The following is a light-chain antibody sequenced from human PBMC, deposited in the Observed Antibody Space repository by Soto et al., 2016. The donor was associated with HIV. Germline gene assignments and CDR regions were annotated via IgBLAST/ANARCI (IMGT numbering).Light chain of an antibody. Sequence: SYDLTQPPSVSVSPGQTASITCSGDKLGDKFACWCQQKPGQSPVMVIYQDNKRPSGIPERFSGSNSGNTATLTISGTQTMDEADYYCQTWDSSTAVFGTGTKVTVL. J-gene: IGLJ1*01. V-gene: IGLV3-1*01. CDR1: KLGDKF. CDR3: QTWDSSTAV. CDR2: QDN.